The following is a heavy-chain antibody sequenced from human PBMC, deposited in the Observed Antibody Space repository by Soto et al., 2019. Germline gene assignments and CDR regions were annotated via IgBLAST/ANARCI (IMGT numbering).Heavy chain of an antibody. Sequence: QVQLQQWGAGLLKPSETLSLTCAVYGGSFSGYYWSWIRQPPGKGLEWIGEINHSGSTNYNPSLKSRVTISVDTSKNQCSLKLSSVTAADTAVYYCARGRTGTWLYWGQGTLVTVSS. CDR3: ARGRTGTWLY. D-gene: IGHD1-7*01. CDR2: INHSGST. V-gene: IGHV4-34*01. CDR1: GGSFSGYY. J-gene: IGHJ4*02.